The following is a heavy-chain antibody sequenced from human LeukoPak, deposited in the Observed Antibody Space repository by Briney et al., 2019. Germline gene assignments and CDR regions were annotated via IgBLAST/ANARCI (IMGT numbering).Heavy chain of an antibody. Sequence: GGSLRLSCAASGFAFSSCWMSWVRQAPGKALEWVANIKQDGSEKYYVDSVKGRFTISRDNAKNSLYLQMNSLRAEDTAVHYCARDSVPYDSSGYNAFDIWGQGTIVTVSS. J-gene: IGHJ3*02. CDR3: ARDSVPYDSSGYNAFDI. CDR2: IKQDGSEK. D-gene: IGHD3-22*01. CDR1: GFAFSSCW. V-gene: IGHV3-7*01.